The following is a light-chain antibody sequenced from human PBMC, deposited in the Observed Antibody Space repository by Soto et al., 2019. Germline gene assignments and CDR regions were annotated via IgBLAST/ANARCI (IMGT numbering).Light chain of an antibody. Sequence: SALTQPPPASGSPGQSVTISCTGTSSDVGGYNYVSWYQQHPGKAPKLMIYEVSERPSGVPDRFSGSKSSNTASLTVSGLQAEDEADYYCSSYAGSNNFVFGTGTKVTVL. CDR2: EVS. V-gene: IGLV2-8*01. CDR3: SSYAGSNNFV. J-gene: IGLJ1*01. CDR1: SSDVGGYNY.